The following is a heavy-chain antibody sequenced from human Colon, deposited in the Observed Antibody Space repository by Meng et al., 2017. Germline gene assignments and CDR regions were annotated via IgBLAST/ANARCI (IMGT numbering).Heavy chain of an antibody. D-gene: IGHD2-2*01. CDR3: AAHCSTTTCYQGGVSFDP. J-gene: IGHJ5*02. Sequence: VHLQAAGTGLVHPPGPLSLTCRVSGCSIGSNNWCSWLRQSPGKGLEWIGEIYHSGSTNYNPSLKSRVTISVDKSKNQFSLNLSSVTAADAAVYYCAAHCSTTTCYQGGVSFDPWGQGTLVTVSS. CDR1: GCSIGSNNW. V-gene: IGHV4-4*03. CDR2: IYHSGST.